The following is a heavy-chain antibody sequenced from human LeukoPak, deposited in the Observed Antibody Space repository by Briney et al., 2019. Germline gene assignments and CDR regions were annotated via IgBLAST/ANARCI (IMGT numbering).Heavy chain of an antibody. V-gene: IGHV3-30*04. D-gene: IGHD4-17*01. Sequence: PGGSLRLSCAASGFTFSSYAMHWVRQAPGKGLEWVAVISYDGSNKYYADSVKGRFTISRDNSKNTLYLQMNSLRAEDTAVYYCVKDPEYGDLSYYFDYWGQGTLVTVSS. CDR1: GFTFSSYA. J-gene: IGHJ4*02. CDR2: ISYDGSNK. CDR3: VKDPEYGDLSYYFDY.